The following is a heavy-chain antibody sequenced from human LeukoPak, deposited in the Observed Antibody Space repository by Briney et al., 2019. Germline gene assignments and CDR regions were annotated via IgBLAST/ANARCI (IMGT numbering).Heavy chain of an antibody. CDR1: GGSISSSSYY. D-gene: IGHD2-15*01. V-gene: IGHV4-39*07. CDR3: ARDSVVVVAATLD. Sequence: SETLSLTCTVSGGSISSSSYYWGWIRQPPGKGLEWIGSIYYSGSTYYNPSLKSRVTISVDTSKNQFSLKLSSVTAADTAVYYCARDSVVVVAATLDWGQGTLVTVSS. J-gene: IGHJ4*02. CDR2: IYYSGST.